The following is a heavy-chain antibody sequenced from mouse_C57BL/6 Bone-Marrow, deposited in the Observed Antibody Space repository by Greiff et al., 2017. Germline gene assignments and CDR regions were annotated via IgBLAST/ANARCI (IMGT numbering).Heavy chain of an antibody. J-gene: IGHJ4*01. V-gene: IGHV7-3*01. Sequence: DVMLVESGGGLVQPGGSLSLSCAASGFTFTDYYMSWVRQPPGKALEWLGFIRNKANGYTTEYSASVKGRFTISRDNSQSILYLQMNALRAEDSATYYCARSSYYYGSSSLYAMDYWGQGTSVTVSS. CDR1: GFTFTDYY. D-gene: IGHD1-1*01. CDR3: ARSSYYYGSSSLYAMDY. CDR2: IRNKANGYTT.